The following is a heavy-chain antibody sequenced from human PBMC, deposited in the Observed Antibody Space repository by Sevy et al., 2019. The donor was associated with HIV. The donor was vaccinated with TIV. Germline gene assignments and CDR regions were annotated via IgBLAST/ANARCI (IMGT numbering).Heavy chain of an antibody. Sequence: GGSLRLSCAASGFTFNSYGMHWVRQAPGKGLEWVAVIWYDGTNREYADSVKGRFTISRDNSKNTLYLQMNSLRVEDTAVYYCAREDIRVAGIGYYFHSWGQGTLVTVSS. CDR3: AREDIRVAGIGYYFHS. CDR2: IWYDGTNR. J-gene: IGHJ4*02. D-gene: IGHD6-19*01. CDR1: GFTFNSYG. V-gene: IGHV3-33*01.